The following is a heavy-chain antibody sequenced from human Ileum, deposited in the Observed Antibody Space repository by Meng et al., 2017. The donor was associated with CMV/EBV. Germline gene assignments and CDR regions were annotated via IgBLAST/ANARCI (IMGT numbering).Heavy chain of an antibody. Sequence: GGSLRLSCVASGFSFAEYAMHWIRKVPGKGLEGASGIGWDSSSVGYADSVKGRFTISRDNDQNSLYLQMNSLTVGDTAFYYCAKAVVRGVIITLFEYWGRGTQVTVSS. CDR3: AKAVVRGVIITLFEY. J-gene: IGHJ4*02. V-gene: IGHV3-9*01. CDR2: IGWDSSSV. CDR1: GFSFAEYA. D-gene: IGHD3-10*01.